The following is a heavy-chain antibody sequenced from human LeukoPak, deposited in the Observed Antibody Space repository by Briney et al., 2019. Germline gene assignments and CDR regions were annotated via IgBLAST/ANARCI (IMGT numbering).Heavy chain of an antibody. J-gene: IGHJ4*02. CDR3: ARLHPGDF. CDR1: GGSISSFY. D-gene: IGHD3-16*01. V-gene: IGHV4-59*01. Sequence: SETLSLTCSVSGGSISSFYWNWIRQPPGKELEWLGYISFGTTNYNPSLKNRVAISVDWSKNQISLNLTSVTAADTAVYYCARLHPGDFWGQGILVTVSS. CDR2: ISFGTT.